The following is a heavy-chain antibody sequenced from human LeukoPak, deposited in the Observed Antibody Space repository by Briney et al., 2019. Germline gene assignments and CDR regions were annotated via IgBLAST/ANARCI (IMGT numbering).Heavy chain of an antibody. Sequence: SETLSLTCTVSGGSISSGSYYWSWIRQPAGKGLEWIGRIYTSGSTNYNPSLKSRVTISVDTSKNQISLKLSSVTAADTAVYYCAREGRRITIFGVVIGGDFDYWGQGTLATVSS. V-gene: IGHV4-61*02. D-gene: IGHD3-3*01. J-gene: IGHJ4*02. CDR1: GGSISSGSYY. CDR3: AREGRRITIFGVVIGGDFDY. CDR2: IYTSGST.